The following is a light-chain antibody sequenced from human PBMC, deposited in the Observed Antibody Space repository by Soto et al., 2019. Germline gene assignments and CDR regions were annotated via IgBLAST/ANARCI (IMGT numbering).Light chain of an antibody. V-gene: IGKV1-39*01. CDR1: QSISSY. Sequence: DIQMTQSPSSLSASVGDRVTITCRASQSISSYLNWYQQKPGKAPKLLIYAASSLQSGVPSRFSGSGSGTDFTLTIRSLQPEDFATYYCQQSDSTPIAFGGRTKVEIK. CDR3: QQSDSTPIA. J-gene: IGKJ4*01. CDR2: AAS.